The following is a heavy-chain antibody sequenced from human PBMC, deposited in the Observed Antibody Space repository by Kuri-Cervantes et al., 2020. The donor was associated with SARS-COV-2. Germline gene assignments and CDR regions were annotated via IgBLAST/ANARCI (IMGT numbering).Heavy chain of an antibody. D-gene: IGHD3-22*01. CDR3: ARTSYDSSGYMAFDI. CDR2: MNPNSGNT. V-gene: IGHV1-8*02. Sequence: ASVKVSCKASGYTFTSYDINWVRQATGQGLEWMGWMNPNSGNTGYAQKFQGRVTMTTDTSTSTAYMELRSLRSDDTAVYYCARTSYDSSGYMAFDIWGQGTMVTVSS. CDR1: GYTFTSYD. J-gene: IGHJ3*02.